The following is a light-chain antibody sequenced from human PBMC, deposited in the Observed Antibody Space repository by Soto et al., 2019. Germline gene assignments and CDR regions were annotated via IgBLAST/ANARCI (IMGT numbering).Light chain of an antibody. Sequence: EIVLTQSPATLSLSPGERATLSCRASQSVDSYLAWYQQKPGQAPRLLLYDASNRATGIPARFSGSGSGTDFTLTIGSLEPEDFAVYYCQHRINWPLTFGGGTKVEIK. V-gene: IGKV3-11*01. J-gene: IGKJ4*01. CDR3: QHRINWPLT. CDR2: DAS. CDR1: QSVDSY.